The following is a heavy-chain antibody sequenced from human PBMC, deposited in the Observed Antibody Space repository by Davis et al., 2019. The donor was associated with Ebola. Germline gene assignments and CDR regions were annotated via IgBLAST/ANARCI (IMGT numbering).Heavy chain of an antibody. CDR3: TRVGAGAPTAGTFDY. J-gene: IGHJ4*02. CDR1: GASFSDFY. CDR2: ISHRGSA. V-gene: IGHV4-34*01. Sequence: MPSETLSLTCAVYGASFSDFYWTWIRQPPGKGLEWIGEISHRGSANYHPSLKSRVTMSVDTSKNQFSLELTSITAADTAVYYCTRVGAGAPTAGTFDYWGQGTLVTVSS. D-gene: IGHD6-13*01.